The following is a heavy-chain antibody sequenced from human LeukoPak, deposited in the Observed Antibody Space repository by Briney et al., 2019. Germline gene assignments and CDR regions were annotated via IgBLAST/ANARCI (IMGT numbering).Heavy chain of an antibody. V-gene: IGHV3-7*01. J-gene: IGHJ4*02. CDR1: GFSLRSFW. D-gene: IGHD1-26*01. CDR3: ARDRGGSYSAIDY. Sequence: PGGSLRLSCEPSGFSLRSFWMTWVRQAPGKGPEWVANINQEGSEKYYGDSVKGRFTISRDNAKNTLYLEMNSLRAEDTAVYYCARDRGGSYSAIDYWGQGTLVTVSS. CDR2: INQEGSEK.